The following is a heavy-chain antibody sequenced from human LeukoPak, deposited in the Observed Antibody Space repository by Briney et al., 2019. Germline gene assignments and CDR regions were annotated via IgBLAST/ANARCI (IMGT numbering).Heavy chain of an antibody. J-gene: IGHJ4*02. Sequence: GGSLRLSCTASGSTFNNYGMSWVRQAPGKGLEWVSGINWNAVRVGYADSVKGRFTISRDNAKNSLYLQMDSLRAEDTAFYYCARLRNYDSSGYYFEIDYLGQGTLVTVSS. V-gene: IGHV3-20*04. CDR2: INWNAVRV. CDR1: GSTFNNYG. CDR3: ARLRNYDSSGYYFEIDY. D-gene: IGHD3-22*01.